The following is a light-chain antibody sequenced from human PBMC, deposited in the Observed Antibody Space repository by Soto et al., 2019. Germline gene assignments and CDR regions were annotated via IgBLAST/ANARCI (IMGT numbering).Light chain of an antibody. CDR3: SSHAGSKRG. CDR2: EVS. Sequence: QSVLTQPPSPSGAPGQSVTISCTGTSSEDGGYNYVSWYQQHPSKTPKLKNYEVSKRPSGVPVRFSGSKSGNTASLTVSGLQAEDEADYYCSSHAGSKRGFGTGTKVTVL. V-gene: IGLV2-8*01. CDR1: SSEDGGYNY. J-gene: IGLJ1*01.